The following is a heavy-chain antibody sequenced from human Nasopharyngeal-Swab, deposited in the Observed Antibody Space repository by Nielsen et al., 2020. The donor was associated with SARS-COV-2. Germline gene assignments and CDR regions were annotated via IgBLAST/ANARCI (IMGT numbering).Heavy chain of an antibody. CDR1: GSSSRGSY. V-gene: IGHV4-34*01. J-gene: IGHJ4*02. CDR3: ARLRGYCIITSCDY. CDR2: INHSGST. Sequence: SETLSLTFPLHGSSSRGSYWSWIRQLPGKGLEWIGEINHSGSTNYNPSLKSRVTISVDTSKNPFSLKLSSVTAADTAVYYCARLRGYCIITSCDYWGQGTLVTVSS. D-gene: IGHD2-2*01.